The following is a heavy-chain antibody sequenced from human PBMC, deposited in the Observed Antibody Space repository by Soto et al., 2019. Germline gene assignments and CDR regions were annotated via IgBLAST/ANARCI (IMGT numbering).Heavy chain of an antibody. CDR2: IIPILGET. Sequence: QVQLVQSWAEVEKPGSSVRVSCKASGTIFSSYTISWVRQAPGQGLEWMGRIIPILGETNSAQKFQDRVTLTADKSTNTAYMELNSLRLEDTAVYYCARGLGGRMDDWGQGTTVTVSS. CDR3: ARGLGGRMDD. V-gene: IGHV1-69*08. D-gene: IGHD3-16*01. J-gene: IGHJ6*02. CDR1: GTIFSSYT.